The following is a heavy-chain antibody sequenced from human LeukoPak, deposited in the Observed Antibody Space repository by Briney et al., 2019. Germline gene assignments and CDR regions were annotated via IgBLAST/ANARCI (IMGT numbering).Heavy chain of an antibody. CDR2: IYTSGST. V-gene: IGHV4-4*07. Sequence: PPETLSLTCTVSGGSISSYYWSWIRQPAGKGLEWIGRIYTSGSTNYNPSLKSRVTMSVDTSKNQFSLKLSSVTAADTAVYYCARDSAPFWSGYPYYYYYYTDVWGKGTTVTVSS. CDR3: ARDSAPFWSGYPYYYYYYTDV. J-gene: IGHJ6*03. D-gene: IGHD3-3*01. CDR1: GGSISSYY.